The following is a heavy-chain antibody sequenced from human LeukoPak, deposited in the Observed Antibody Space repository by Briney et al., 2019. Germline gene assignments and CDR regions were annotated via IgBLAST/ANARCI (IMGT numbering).Heavy chain of an antibody. CDR1: GFTFSSYA. Sequence: GGSLRLSCAASGFTFSSYAMTWVRQAPGKGLEWVSAISGSGGSTYYADSVKGRFTISRDNSKNTLYLQMNSLRAEDTALYYCAKDTVSGTPYCFHYWGQGTLVTVSS. J-gene: IGHJ4*02. CDR2: ISGSGGST. CDR3: AKDTVSGTPYCFHY. V-gene: IGHV3-23*01. D-gene: IGHD6-19*01.